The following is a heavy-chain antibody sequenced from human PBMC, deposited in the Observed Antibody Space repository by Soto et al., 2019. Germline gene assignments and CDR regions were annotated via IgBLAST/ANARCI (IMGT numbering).Heavy chain of an antibody. CDR3: ARAPGDDILTGYKSRAYYNCMDV. CDR2: IYYSEST. CDR1: GGSISSGGYS. V-gene: IGHV4-31*03. J-gene: IGHJ6*02. D-gene: IGHD3-9*01. Sequence: LSLTCTVSGGSISSGGYSWSWIRQHPGKGLKWIGYIYYSESTYYNPSLKSRVTISVDTSKNQFSLKLSSVTAADTAVYYCARAPGDDILTGYKSRAYYNCMDVWGQGTTGTVSS.